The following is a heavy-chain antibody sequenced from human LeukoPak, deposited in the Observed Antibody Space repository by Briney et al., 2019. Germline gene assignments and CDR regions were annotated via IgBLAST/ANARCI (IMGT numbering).Heavy chain of an antibody. Sequence: GESLKISCKGSGYSFTNYWIGWVRPMPGKGLEWLGIIYPDDSDIRYSPSFQGQVTISADKSISTAYLQWSSLKASDTAMYYCARRGRYCSGGSCSQYYFDYWGQGTLVTVSS. J-gene: IGHJ4*02. CDR3: ARRGRYCSGGSCSQYYFDY. CDR1: GYSFTNYW. V-gene: IGHV5-51*01. D-gene: IGHD2-15*01. CDR2: IYPDDSDI.